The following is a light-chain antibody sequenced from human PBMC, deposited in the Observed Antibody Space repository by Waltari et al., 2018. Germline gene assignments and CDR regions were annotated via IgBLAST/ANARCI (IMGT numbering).Light chain of an antibody. CDR2: GKN. J-gene: IGLJ2*01. Sequence: SSELTQDPAVSVALGQTVRITCQGDSLRTYYVSWFPQKPGQAPALLIYGKNNRPSGIPDRFSASSSGRTASLTIIGAQAEDEADYYCHSRDSSGDVIIGGGTKLTVV. V-gene: IGLV3-19*01. CDR1: SLRTYY. CDR3: HSRDSSGDVI.